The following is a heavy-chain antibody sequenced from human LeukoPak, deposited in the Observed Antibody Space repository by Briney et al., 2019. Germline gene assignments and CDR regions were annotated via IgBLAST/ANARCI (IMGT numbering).Heavy chain of an antibody. J-gene: IGHJ4*02. CDR2: FDPEDGET. CDR1: GYTFTELS. Sequence: ASVKVSCKVSGYTFTELSMHWVRQAPGKGLEWMGGFDPEDGETIYAQKFQGRVTMTEDTSTDTAYMELSSLRSEDTAVYYCATSAAAGTNLIDYWGQGTLVTVSS. CDR3: ATSAAAGTNLIDY. D-gene: IGHD6-13*01. V-gene: IGHV1-24*01.